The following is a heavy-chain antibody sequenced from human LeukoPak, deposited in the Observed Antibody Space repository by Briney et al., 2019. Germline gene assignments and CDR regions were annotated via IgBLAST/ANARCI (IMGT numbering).Heavy chain of an antibody. CDR2: ISSGSNT. V-gene: IGHV3-66*01. D-gene: IGHD4-17*01. Sequence: GGSLRLSCAGSGFTVSGNYMTWVRQAPGKGLEWVSVISSGSNTYYADSAKGRFTISRDSSKDTLYLQMNSLRGEDTAVYYCARARTTVTSFDYWGQGTLVTVSS. J-gene: IGHJ4*02. CDR1: GFTVSGNY. CDR3: ARARTTVTSFDY.